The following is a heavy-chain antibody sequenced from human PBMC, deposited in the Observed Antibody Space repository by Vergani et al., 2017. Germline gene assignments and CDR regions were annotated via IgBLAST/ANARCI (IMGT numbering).Heavy chain of an antibody. Sequence: QLQLQESGPGLVKPSATLSLTCSVSGASIRSCNYYWGWLRPPPGMGVEWIASIYYSGSTYYNPSLKSRVTISVVTSKNQFSLKLSPVTAAATAVYFCARHSTVEWLVKLGWIDPWGQGILVTVSS. CDR2: IYYSGST. V-gene: IGHV4-39*01. J-gene: IGHJ5*02. D-gene: IGHD6-19*01. CDR1: GASIRSCNYY. CDR3: ARHSTVEWLVKLGWIDP.